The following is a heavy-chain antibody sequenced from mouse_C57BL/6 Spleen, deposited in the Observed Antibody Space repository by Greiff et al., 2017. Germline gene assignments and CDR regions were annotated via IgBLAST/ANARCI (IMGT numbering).Heavy chain of an antibody. CDR1: GYTFTSYW. Sequence: QVQLQQPGAELVRPGSSVKLSCKASGYTFTSYWMHWVKQRPIQGLEWIGNIDPSDSETHYNQKFKDKATLTVDKSSSTAYMQLSSLTSEDAAVYYCARSGSPHWYFDVWGTGTTVTVSS. CDR2: IDPSDSET. D-gene: IGHD1-1*01. J-gene: IGHJ1*03. V-gene: IGHV1-52*01. CDR3: ARSGSPHWYFDV.